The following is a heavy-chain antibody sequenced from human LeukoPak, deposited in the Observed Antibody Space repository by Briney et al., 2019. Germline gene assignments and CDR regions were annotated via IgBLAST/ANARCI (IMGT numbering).Heavy chain of an antibody. D-gene: IGHD1-1*01. CDR3: AKGYTTNWDLHFDH. CDR1: GFTFSNYW. CDR2: IKQDGSEK. Sequence: PGGSLRLSCAASGFTFSNYWMNWVRQAPGKGLEWVANIKQDGSEKYYGDSVKGRFTISRDNAKNSLFLQMDSLRDDDTAIYYCAKGYTTNWDLHFDHWGQGSLLTVSS. V-gene: IGHV3-7*01. J-gene: IGHJ4*02.